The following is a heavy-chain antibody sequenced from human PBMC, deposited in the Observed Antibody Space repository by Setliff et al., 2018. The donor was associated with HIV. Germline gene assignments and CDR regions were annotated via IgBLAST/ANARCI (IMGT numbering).Heavy chain of an antibody. CDR2: IIPIFGTA. CDR1: GGTFTSYA. J-gene: IGHJ6*03. V-gene: IGHV1-69*13. CDR3: ASSTPYDYYSYLDV. Sequence: ASVKVSCKASGGTFTSYAISWVRQAPGQGLERMGGIIPIFGTANYAQKFQGRVTITADESTSTAYMELSSLRSEDTAVYYCASSTPYDYYSYLDVWGKGTTVTVSS.